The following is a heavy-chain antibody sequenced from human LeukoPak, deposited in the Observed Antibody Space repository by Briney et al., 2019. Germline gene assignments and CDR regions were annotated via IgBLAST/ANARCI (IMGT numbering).Heavy chain of an antibody. CDR3: ARERYNWNYVYGAFDI. J-gene: IGHJ3*02. V-gene: IGHV3-21*01. D-gene: IGHD1-7*01. CDR2: ISSSSSYI. CDR1: GFTFSNYS. Sequence: GGSLRLSCAASGFTFSNYSMNWVRQAPGKGLEWVSSISSSSSYIYYADSVKGRFTISRDSAKNTLYLQMNSLRAEDTAVYYCARERYNWNYVYGAFDIWGQGTMVTVSS.